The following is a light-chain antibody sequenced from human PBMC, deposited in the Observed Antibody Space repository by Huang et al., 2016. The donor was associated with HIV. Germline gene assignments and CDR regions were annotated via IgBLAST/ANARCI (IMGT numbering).Light chain of an antibody. J-gene: IGKJ1*01. CDR3: QHYNNWPPWT. V-gene: IGKV3D-15*01. CDR1: RGVSNN. Sequence: EIVMTQSPATLSVSPGERATLSCRASRGVSNNIAWYQQKPGQTPRLLIHGASTRATGIAAKFSGRGSGTDFTLTITSLQPEDSAVYYCQHYNNWPPWTFGPGTQVEI. CDR2: GAS.